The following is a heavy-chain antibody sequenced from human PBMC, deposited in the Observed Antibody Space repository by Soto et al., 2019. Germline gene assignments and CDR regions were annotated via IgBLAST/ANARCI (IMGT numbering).Heavy chain of an antibody. V-gene: IGHV1-69*01. CDR1: GGTSSSYA. CDR2: ILPIFGSA. CDR3: ARADTAMALFDY. Sequence: QVQLVQSGAEVKKPGSSVKVSCKASGGTSSSYAISWVRQAPGQGLEWMGGILPIFGSANYAQKFQGRVTITADESTSTGYMELSSLRSEDTAVYYCARADTAMALFDYWGQGTLVTVSS. D-gene: IGHD5-18*01. J-gene: IGHJ4*02.